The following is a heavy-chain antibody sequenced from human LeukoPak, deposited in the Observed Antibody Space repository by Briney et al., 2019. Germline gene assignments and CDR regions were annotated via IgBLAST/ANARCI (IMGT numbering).Heavy chain of an antibody. V-gene: IGHV4-59*01. D-gene: IGHD3-22*01. CDR3: ARAPEDYDSSGYYFDY. J-gene: IGHJ4*02. Sequence: PSETLSLTCTVSGGSISSYYWSWIRQPPGKGLEWIGYIYYSGSTNYNPSLKSRVTISVDTSKNQFSLKLSSVTAADTAVYYCARAPEDYDSSGYYFDYWGQGTLVTVSS. CDR2: IYYSGST. CDR1: GGSISSYY.